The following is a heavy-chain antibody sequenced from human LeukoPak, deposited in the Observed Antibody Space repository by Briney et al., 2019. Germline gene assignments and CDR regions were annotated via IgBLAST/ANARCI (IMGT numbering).Heavy chain of an antibody. CDR2: INPNRGGK. V-gene: IGHV1-2*02. CDR3: AREISGWYYFDY. J-gene: IGHJ4*02. Sequence: EXXGWINPNRGGKNYAQKFQGRVTMNRDTAISTAYMELSRLRSDDTAVYYCAREISGWYYFDYWGQGTLVTVSS. D-gene: IGHD6-19*01.